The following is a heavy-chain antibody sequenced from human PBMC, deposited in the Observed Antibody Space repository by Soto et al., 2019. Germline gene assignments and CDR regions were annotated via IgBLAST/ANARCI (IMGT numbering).Heavy chain of an antibody. CDR1: GLTFNTYG. D-gene: IGHD3-16*01. Sequence: SLRLSCAASGLTFNTYGMHWVRQAPGKGLEWVAVISYDGSNKYYADSVKGRFTISRDNSKNTLYLQMNSLRGEDTAVYYCAKDLGRYNYGMDVWGQGTTVTVSS. CDR3: AKDLGRYNYGMDV. V-gene: IGHV3-30*18. CDR2: ISYDGSNK. J-gene: IGHJ6*02.